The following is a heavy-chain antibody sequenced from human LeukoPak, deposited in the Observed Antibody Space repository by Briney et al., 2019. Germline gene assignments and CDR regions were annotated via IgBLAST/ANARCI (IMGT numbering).Heavy chain of an antibody. Sequence: ASVKVSCKASGYTFTSYYMHWVRQAPGQGLEWMGIINPSGGSTSYAQKFQGRVTMTRDTSTSTVYMELSSLRSEDTAVYYCARVRRRWLQLSYIDYWGQGTLVTVSS. CDR3: ARVRRRWLQLSYIDY. CDR1: GYTFTSYY. V-gene: IGHV1-46*01. CDR2: INPSGGST. J-gene: IGHJ4*02. D-gene: IGHD5-24*01.